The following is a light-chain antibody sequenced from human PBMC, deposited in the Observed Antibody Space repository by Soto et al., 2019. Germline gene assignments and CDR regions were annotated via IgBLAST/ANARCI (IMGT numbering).Light chain of an antibody. CDR2: GAS. J-gene: IGKJ5*01. Sequence: EIDLTPSQGTLSFSPWQRSTLSFRASQSVSSSYLAWYQQKPGQGPRLLIYGASSRATGIPDRFSGSGSGTDFTLTISRLEPEDFAVYYCQQSGSSPLTFGQGTRLENK. CDR1: QSVSSSY. V-gene: IGKV3-20*01. CDR3: QQSGSSPLT.